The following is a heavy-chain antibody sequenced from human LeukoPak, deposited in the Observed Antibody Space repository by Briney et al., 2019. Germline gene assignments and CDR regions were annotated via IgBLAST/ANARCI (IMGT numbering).Heavy chain of an antibody. CDR1: GGSISSYY. CDR2: IYYSGTT. Sequence: SETLSLTCTVSGGSISSYYWNWIRQPPAKGLEWIGYIYYSGTTNYNPSLKSRVSMSVDTSKNQFSLKLSSVTAADTAVYYCARLRLGELSLFDYWGQGTLVTVSS. J-gene: IGHJ4*02. D-gene: IGHD3-16*02. CDR3: ARLRLGELSLFDY. V-gene: IGHV4-59*01.